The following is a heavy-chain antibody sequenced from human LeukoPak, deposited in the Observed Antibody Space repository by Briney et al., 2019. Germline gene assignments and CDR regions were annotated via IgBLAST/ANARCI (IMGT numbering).Heavy chain of an antibody. Sequence: GASLRLSCAASGFTFSNYAMSWVRQAPGKGLEWVSAITGGGSGIYYADSMKSRFTISRDNSKNTLYLQINSLRAEDTAVYYCAKWGDYDVLAGYYVSDYWGQGTLVTVSS. CDR2: ITGGGSGI. CDR1: GFTFSNYA. D-gene: IGHD3-9*01. CDR3: AKWGDYDVLAGYYVSDY. V-gene: IGHV3-23*01. J-gene: IGHJ4*02.